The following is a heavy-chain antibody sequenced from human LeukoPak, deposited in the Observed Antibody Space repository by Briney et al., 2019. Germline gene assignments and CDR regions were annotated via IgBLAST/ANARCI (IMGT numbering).Heavy chain of an antibody. CDR1: GFTFSSYG. V-gene: IGHV3-30*18. CDR2: ISYDGSNK. D-gene: IGHD5-18*01. J-gene: IGHJ4*02. CDR3: AKGRGYSYGYIDY. Sequence: PGGSLRLSCAASGFTFSSYGMHWVRQAPGKGLEWVAVISYDGSNKYYADSVKGRFTISRDNSKNTLYLQMNSLRAEDTAVYYCAKGRGYSYGYIDYWGQGTLVTVSS.